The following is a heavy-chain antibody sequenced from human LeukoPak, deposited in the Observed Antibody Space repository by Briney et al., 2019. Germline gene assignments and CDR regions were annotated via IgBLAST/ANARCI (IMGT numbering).Heavy chain of an antibody. CDR2: IYYSGST. CDR1: GGSISSYY. V-gene: IGHV4-59*01. Sequence: SSETLSLTCTVSGGSISSYYWSWIRQPPGKGLEWIGYIYYSGSTNYNTSLKSRVTISVDTSKNQFSLKLSSVTPADTAVYFRARDRGMITFGGVIVRYFDYWGQGTLVTVSS. D-gene: IGHD3-16*02. CDR3: ARDRGMITFGGVIVRYFDY. J-gene: IGHJ4*02.